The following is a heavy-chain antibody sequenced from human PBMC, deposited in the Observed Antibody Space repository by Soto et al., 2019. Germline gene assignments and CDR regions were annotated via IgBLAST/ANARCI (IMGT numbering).Heavy chain of an antibody. CDR3: ARAPEQRPIDY. D-gene: IGHD6-25*01. Sequence: EVRLVESGGGLVQPGGSLRLSCAASGFTFSNNWMHWVRRIPGKGPVWVSRINSDGSSRDYADSVEGRFTISGDSDKNTVYLQMNGLRVEDTAVYYCARAPEQRPIDYWGQGPLVTVSS. J-gene: IGHJ4*02. V-gene: IGHV3-74*01. CDR2: INSDGSSR. CDR1: GFTFSNNW.